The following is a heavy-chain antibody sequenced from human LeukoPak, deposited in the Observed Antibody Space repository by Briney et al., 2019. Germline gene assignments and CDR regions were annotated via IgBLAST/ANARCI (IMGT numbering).Heavy chain of an antibody. D-gene: IGHD1-14*01. J-gene: IGHJ4*02. Sequence: ASVKVSCKASGYTFTGYYMHWVRQAPGQGLEWMGWINPNSGGTNYAQKFQGRVTMTRDTSISTAYMELSRLRSDDTAVYYCATVRAKKGIKTTRTFDYWGQGTLVTVSS. CDR2: INPNSGGT. CDR1: GYTFTGYY. CDR3: ATVRAKKGIKTTRTFDY. V-gene: IGHV1-2*02.